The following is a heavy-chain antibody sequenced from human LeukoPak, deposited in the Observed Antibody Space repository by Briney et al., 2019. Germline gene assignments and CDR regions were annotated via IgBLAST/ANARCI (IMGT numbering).Heavy chain of an antibody. Sequence: SQTLSLTCAISGDSVSSTSATWSWIRQSPSRGLEWLGRTYYRTKWYYDYAVSVKSRVTINQDTSKNQFSLQLNSVAPEDTAVYYCTRGDHGSATSLFRHWGQGTLVTVSS. CDR1: GDSVSSTSAT. D-gene: IGHD1-26*01. CDR2: TYYRTKWYY. V-gene: IGHV6-1*01. CDR3: TRGDHGSATSLFRH. J-gene: IGHJ4*02.